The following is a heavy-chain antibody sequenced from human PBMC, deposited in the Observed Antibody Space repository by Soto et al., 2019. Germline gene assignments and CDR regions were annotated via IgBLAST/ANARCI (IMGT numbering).Heavy chain of an antibody. CDR2: IYPGDSDS. CDR1: GYSFTSYW. D-gene: IGHD5-12*01. V-gene: IGHV5-51*01. J-gene: IGHJ3*02. CDR3: ARSRVSTPRLEDPFDI. Sequence: GESLKISCKGSGYSFTSYWIGWVRQTPGRGLEYMGIIYPGDSDSRYSPAFQGQVTFSADKSINTAYLQWTSLKASDTAIYYCARSRVSTPRLEDPFDIWGQGTMVTVSS.